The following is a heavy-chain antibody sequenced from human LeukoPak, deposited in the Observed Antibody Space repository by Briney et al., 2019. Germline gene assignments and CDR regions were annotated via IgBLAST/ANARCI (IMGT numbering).Heavy chain of an antibody. V-gene: IGHV4-59*01. CDR2: IYYSGST. Sequence: SETLSLTCTVSGGSISSYYWSWIRQPPGKGLEWIGYIYYSGSTNYNPSLKSRVTISVDTSKNQFSLKLSSVTAADTAVYYCARGRCSTTSCYGYNWFDPWGQGTLVTVSS. CDR1: GGSISSYY. CDR3: ARGRCSTTSCYGYNWFDP. J-gene: IGHJ5*02. D-gene: IGHD2-2*01.